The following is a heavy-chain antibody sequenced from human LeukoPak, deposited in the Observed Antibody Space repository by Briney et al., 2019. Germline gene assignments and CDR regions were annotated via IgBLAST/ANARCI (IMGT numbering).Heavy chain of an antibody. Sequence: PSETLSLTCTVSGGSISSYYWSWIRQPPGKGLEWIGYIYYSGSTNYNPSLKSRVTISVDTSKNQFSLKLSSVTAADTAVYYCASTQQLGYCSGGSCTDAFDIWGQGTMVTVSS. V-gene: IGHV4-59*01. CDR1: GGSISSYY. J-gene: IGHJ3*02. CDR2: IYYSGST. D-gene: IGHD2-15*01. CDR3: ASTQQLGYCSGGSCTDAFDI.